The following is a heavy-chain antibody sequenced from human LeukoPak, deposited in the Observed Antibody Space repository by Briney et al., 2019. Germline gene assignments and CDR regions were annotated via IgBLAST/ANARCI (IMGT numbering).Heavy chain of an antibody. Sequence: SETLSLTSTVAAGSTTTFYWSWIRQPANRGMEWNGYIDNSVNTNYNPSLKSRVSMSVETSKKQFSLELRSVTAADTAVYYCTRGRTAEWRRFRFGAFDIWGQGTTVTVSP. V-gene: IGHV4-4*07. CDR2: IDNSVNT. J-gene: IGHJ3*02. D-gene: IGHD5-12*01. CDR3: TRGRTAEWRRFRFGAFDI. CDR1: AGSTTTFY.